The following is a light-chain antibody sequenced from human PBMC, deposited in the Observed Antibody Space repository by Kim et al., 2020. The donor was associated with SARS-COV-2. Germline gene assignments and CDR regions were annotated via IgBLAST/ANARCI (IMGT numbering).Light chain of an antibody. CDR1: RHVTSYY. CDR3: QQYGSSPAT. CDR2: GAS. J-gene: IGKJ1*01. Sequence: SPVERATLSRSASRHVTSYYLAWYQQKPGQAPRLLIYGASSRATGIPDRFSGSGSGTDFTLTISRLEPEDFAVYYCQQYGSSPATFGQGTKVDIK. V-gene: IGKV3-20*01.